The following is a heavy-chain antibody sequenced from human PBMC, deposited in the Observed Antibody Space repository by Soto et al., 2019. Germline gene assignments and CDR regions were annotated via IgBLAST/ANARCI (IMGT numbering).Heavy chain of an antibody. Sequence: SETLSLTCTVSGGSISSGDYYWSWIRQPPGKGLEWIGYIYYSGSTYYNPSLKSRVTISVDTSKNQFSLKLSSVTAADTAVYYCARGPTTVTTFDYWGQGTLVTVSS. V-gene: IGHV4-30-4*01. J-gene: IGHJ4*02. CDR2: IYYSGST. CDR1: GGSISSGDYY. CDR3: ARGPTTVTTFDY. D-gene: IGHD4-17*01.